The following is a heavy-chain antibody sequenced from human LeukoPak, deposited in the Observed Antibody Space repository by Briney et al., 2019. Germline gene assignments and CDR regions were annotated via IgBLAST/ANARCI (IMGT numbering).Heavy chain of an antibody. D-gene: IGHD3-10*01. Sequence: AGGSLRLSCTASGFTFGDYAMSWFRQAPGKGLEWVGFIRSKAYGGTTEYAASVKGRFTISRDDSKNTLYLQMNSLKTEDTAVYYCAFYYYGTRRFDPWGQGTLVTVSS. CDR2: IRSKAYGGTT. J-gene: IGHJ5*02. CDR3: AFYYYGTRRFDP. V-gene: IGHV3-49*03. CDR1: GFTFGDYA.